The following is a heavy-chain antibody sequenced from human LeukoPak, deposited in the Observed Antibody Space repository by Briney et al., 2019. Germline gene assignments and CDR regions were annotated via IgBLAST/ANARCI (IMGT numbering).Heavy chain of an antibody. Sequence: GGSLRLSCVASGFTFRKYWMSWVRQAPGKGLEWVANIKLDGSEKNYVDSVKGRFTISRDNTKNSLYLQMNSLRAEDTAVFYCARDQYDTWSRRGNFDSWGQGTLVIVSS. J-gene: IGHJ4*02. CDR2: IKLDGSEK. CDR1: GFTFRKYW. V-gene: IGHV3-7*03. CDR3: ARDQYDTWSRRGNFDS. D-gene: IGHD3-3*01.